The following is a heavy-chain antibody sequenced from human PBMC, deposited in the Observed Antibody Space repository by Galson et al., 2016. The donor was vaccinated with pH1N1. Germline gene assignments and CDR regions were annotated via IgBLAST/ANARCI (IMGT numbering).Heavy chain of an antibody. CDR1: GGSISSSNFY. CDR2: IFYSGST. J-gene: IGHJ4*02. Sequence: TLSLTCTVSGGSISSSNFYLGWIRQHPGKGLEWIGYIFYSGSTYYNPSLKSRVTISVDTSKNQFSLKLSSVTAADTAVYYCARGVSVAGTPRLDYWGQGTLVTVSS. D-gene: IGHD6-19*01. V-gene: IGHV4-31*03. CDR3: ARGVSVAGTPRLDY.